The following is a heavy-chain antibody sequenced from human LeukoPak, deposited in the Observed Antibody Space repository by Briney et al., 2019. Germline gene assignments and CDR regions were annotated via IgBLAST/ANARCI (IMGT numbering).Heavy chain of an antibody. CDR1: GGSISSSSYY. Sequence: SVTLSPTCTVSGGSISSSSYYWGWIRQPPGKGLEWIGSIYYSGSTYYNPSLKSRVTISVDTSKNQFSLKLNSVTAADTAVYYCARIYSSSWFLNWFDPWGQGTLVTVSS. CDR2: IYYSGST. J-gene: IGHJ5*02. V-gene: IGHV4-39*01. CDR3: ARIYSSSWFLNWFDP. D-gene: IGHD6-13*01.